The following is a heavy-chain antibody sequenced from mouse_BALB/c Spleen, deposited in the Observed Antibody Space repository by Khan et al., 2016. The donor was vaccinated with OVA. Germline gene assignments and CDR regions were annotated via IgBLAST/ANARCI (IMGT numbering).Heavy chain of an antibody. J-gene: IGHJ4*01. D-gene: IGHD1-1*01. CDR3: AISNYYGNGLYAMDY. V-gene: IGHV1S41*01. Sequence: DLVKPGASVKLSCKASGYTFSSYWINWIKQRPGQGLEWVGHIGPGSGNPYYNEIFKGKATLTVDTSSNTGYIQLSSLSSEDSAVYFCAISNYYGNGLYAMDYWGQGTSVTVSS. CDR2: IGPGSGNP. CDR1: GYTFSSYW.